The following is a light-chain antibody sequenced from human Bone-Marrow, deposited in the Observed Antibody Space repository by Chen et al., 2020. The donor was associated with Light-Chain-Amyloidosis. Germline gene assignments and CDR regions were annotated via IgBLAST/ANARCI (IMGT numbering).Light chain of an antibody. CDR1: SSNIGAGYD. Sequence: HSVLTQPPSVPGAPGQRVTNSCTGSSSNIGAGYDVHWYQQLPGTTPKLLIYGNSNRPSGVPDRFSGSKSGTSASLAIPGLQAEDEADYYCQSYDSSLSAWVFGGAPKLTVL. J-gene: IGLJ3*02. CDR3: QSYDSSLSAWV. CDR2: GNS. V-gene: IGLV1-40*01.